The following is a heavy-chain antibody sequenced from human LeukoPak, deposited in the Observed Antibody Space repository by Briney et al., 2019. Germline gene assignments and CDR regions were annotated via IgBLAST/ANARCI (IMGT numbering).Heavy chain of an antibody. Sequence: GGSLRLSCAASGFTFSSYAMHWVRQAPGKGLEWVAVISYDGSNKYYADSVKGRFTISRDNSKNTLYLQMNSLRAEHTAVYYCARGGKWLPIPKPLDYWGQGTLVTVSS. CDR1: GFTFSSYA. D-gene: IGHD5-12*01. J-gene: IGHJ4*02. CDR2: ISYDGSNK. V-gene: IGHV3-30-3*01. CDR3: ARGGKWLPIPKPLDY.